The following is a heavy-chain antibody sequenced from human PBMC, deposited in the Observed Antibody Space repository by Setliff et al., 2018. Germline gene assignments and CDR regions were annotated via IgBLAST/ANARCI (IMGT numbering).Heavy chain of an antibody. Sequence: TLSLTCTVSGDSISSRRSYWGWFRQPAGKGLEWIGQIYTSWSTNYNPSLKSRVTISLDTSKNQFSLSLSSVTAADTAVYYCARMSGFQYMDVWGKGTTVTVS. CDR1: GDSISSRRSY. V-gene: IGHV4-61*09. J-gene: IGHJ6*03. CDR2: IYTSWST. D-gene: IGHD3-3*01. CDR3: ARMSGFQYMDV.